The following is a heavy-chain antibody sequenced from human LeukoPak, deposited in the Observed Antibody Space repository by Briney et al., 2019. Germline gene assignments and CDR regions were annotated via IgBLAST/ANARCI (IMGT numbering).Heavy chain of an antibody. CDR1: GGSFSGYY. CDR3: ARGRKLDY. J-gene: IGHJ4*02. V-gene: IGHV4-34*01. Sequence: PSATLSLTCAVYGGSFSGYYWSWIRQPPGKGLEWIGEINHSGSTNYNPSLKSRVTISVDTSRNQFSLKLSSVTAADAAVYYCARGRKLDYWGQGTLVTVSS. CDR2: INHSGST.